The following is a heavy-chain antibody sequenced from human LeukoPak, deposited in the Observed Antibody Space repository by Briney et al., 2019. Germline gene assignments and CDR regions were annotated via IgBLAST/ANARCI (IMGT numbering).Heavy chain of an antibody. D-gene: IGHD4-11*01. CDR2: ISSSGSAI. CDR1: GFNFRSYS. V-gene: IGHV3-48*04. CDR3: VRDLDTVTTAFFVY. Sequence: PGGSLRLSCAASGFNFRSYSMNWVRQAPGKGLEWLSFISSSGSAIYYADSVRGRFTISRDNAKNSLFLQMNSLRAEDTAVYYCVRDLDTVTTAFFVYWGQGTLVTVSS. J-gene: IGHJ4*02.